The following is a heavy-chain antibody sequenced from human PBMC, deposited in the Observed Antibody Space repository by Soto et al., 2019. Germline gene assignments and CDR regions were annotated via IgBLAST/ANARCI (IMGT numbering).Heavy chain of an antibody. CDR1: GGSISNYY. Sequence: SETLSLTCTVSGGSISNYYWDWIRQPPGKGLQWIGNIYYSGSTYYNPSLKSRVTISVDTSKNQFSLKLSSVTAADTAVYYCASQAGFYYYYGMDVWGQGTTVTVSS. V-gene: IGHV4-39*01. J-gene: IGHJ6*02. D-gene: IGHD6-19*01. CDR3: ASQAGFYYYYGMDV. CDR2: IYYSGST.